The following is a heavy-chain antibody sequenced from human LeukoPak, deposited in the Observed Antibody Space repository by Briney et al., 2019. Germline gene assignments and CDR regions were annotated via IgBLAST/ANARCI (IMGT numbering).Heavy chain of an antibody. CDR3: ARVVGLTGYSSTWYSGYYYYMDV. CDR1: GYTFTSYA. Sequence: SVKVSCKASGYTFTSYAMNWVRQTPGQGLEWMGGIIPMFGTANYAQKFQDRVTITADKSTSTAYMELSSLRSEDTAVYYCARVVGLTGYSSTWYSGYYYYMDVWGKGTTVTVSS. D-gene: IGHD6-13*01. CDR2: IIPMFGTA. V-gene: IGHV1-69*06. J-gene: IGHJ6*03.